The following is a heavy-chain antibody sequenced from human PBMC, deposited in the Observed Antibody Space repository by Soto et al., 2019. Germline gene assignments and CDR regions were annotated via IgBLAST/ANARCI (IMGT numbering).Heavy chain of an antibody. Sequence: ASVKVSCKATGCTFSSYGISWVRQAPGQGLEWMGTIIPVLGTENFAQKFQGRVTISADVSTSITYMELDSLRSEDTAFYYCARVAPVDYSNHAWFQSWGQATLVSVS. J-gene: IGHJ5*01. V-gene: IGHV1-69*11. CDR1: GCTFSSYG. D-gene: IGHD4-4*01. CDR2: IIPVLGTE. CDR3: ARVAPVDYSNHAWFQS.